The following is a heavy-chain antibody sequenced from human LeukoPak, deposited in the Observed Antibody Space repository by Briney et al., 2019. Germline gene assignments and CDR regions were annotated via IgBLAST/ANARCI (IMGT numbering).Heavy chain of an antibody. CDR1: GFTFSSYE. Sequence: GGSLRLSCAASGFTFSSYEMNWVRQAPGKGLEWVSYISSSGSTIYYADSVKGRFTISRDNAKSTLFLQMNSLGAEDTAVYNCATRDPYYYDSSGYSYFDYWGQGTLVTVSS. CDR3: ATRDPYYYDSSGYSYFDY. D-gene: IGHD3-22*01. CDR2: ISSSGSTI. V-gene: IGHV3-48*03. J-gene: IGHJ4*02.